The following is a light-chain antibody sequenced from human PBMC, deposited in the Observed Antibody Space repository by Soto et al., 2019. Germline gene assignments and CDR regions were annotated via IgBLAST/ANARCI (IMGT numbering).Light chain of an antibody. Sequence: ENVLTQSPGTLSLSPGERATLSCRASQSISSSSLAWYQPKFGQAPRLLMYGTSSRATGIPDRFSGSGSGTDFTLTISRLEPEDFAVYYCQQYDSSPRTFGEGTKVEIK. CDR1: QSISSSS. CDR2: GTS. V-gene: IGKV3-20*01. J-gene: IGKJ1*01. CDR3: QQYDSSPRT.